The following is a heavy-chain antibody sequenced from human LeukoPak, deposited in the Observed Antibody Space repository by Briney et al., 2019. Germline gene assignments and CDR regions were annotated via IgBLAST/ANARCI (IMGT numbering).Heavy chain of an antibody. CDR3: ARDSPYSSGWGEGRYFDL. Sequence: SETLPLTCTVSGRSISSYYWSWIRQPPGKGLEWIGYIYYSGSTNYNASLKSRVTISVDTSKNQFSLKLSSVTAADTAVYYCARDSPYSSGWGEGRYFDLWGRGTLVTVSS. V-gene: IGHV4-59*01. CDR1: GRSISSYY. D-gene: IGHD6-19*01. CDR2: IYYSGST. J-gene: IGHJ2*01.